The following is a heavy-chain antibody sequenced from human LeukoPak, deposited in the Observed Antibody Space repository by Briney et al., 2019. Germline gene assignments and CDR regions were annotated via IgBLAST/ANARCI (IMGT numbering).Heavy chain of an antibody. Sequence: SQTLSLTGTVSGGSISSGDYYWSWIRQPPGKGLEWIGYIYYSGSTYYNPSLKSRVTISVDTSKNQFSLKLSSVTAADTAVYYCARVLYSGRHIDYWGQGTLVTVSS. D-gene: IGHD1-26*01. V-gene: IGHV4-30-4*08. CDR2: IYYSGST. CDR1: GGSISSGDYY. CDR3: ARVLYSGRHIDY. J-gene: IGHJ4*02.